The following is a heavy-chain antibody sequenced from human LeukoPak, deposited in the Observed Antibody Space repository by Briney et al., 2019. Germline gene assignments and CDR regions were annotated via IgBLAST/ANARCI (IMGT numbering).Heavy chain of an antibody. V-gene: IGHV3-30*04. Sequence: GGSLRLSCAASGFTFSSYAIHWVRQAPGKGLEWVAVISYDGSNKYYADSVKGRFTISRDNSKNTLYLQMNSLRAEDTAVYYCARVGYYGSGGYYMDVWGKGTTVTVSS. D-gene: IGHD3-10*01. CDR1: GFTFSSYA. J-gene: IGHJ6*03. CDR2: ISYDGSNK. CDR3: ARVGYYGSGGYYMDV.